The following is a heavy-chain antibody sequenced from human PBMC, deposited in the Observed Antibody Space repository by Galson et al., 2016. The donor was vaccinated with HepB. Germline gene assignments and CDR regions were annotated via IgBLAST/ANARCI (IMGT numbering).Heavy chain of an antibody. CDR2: ISGSGGRT. CDR3: EKDWAIFGVVNYFDY. V-gene: IGHV3-23*01. J-gene: IGHJ4*02. D-gene: IGHD3-3*01. CDR1: GFTFTSYA. Sequence: SLRLSCAASGFTFTSYAMNWVRQAPGKGLEWVSDISGSGGRTYYADSVTGRFTISRDNSKNTLYLQMNSLRVEDTAVYYCEKDWAIFGVVNYFDYWGQGTLVTVSS.